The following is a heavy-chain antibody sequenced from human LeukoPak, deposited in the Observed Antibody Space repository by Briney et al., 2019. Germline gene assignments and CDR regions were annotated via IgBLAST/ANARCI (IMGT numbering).Heavy chain of an antibody. Sequence: SETLSLTCAVSSYSISSGSYWGWIRQSPGKGPEWVGSIFHSGNSYYNPSLKSRLTMSVDTSKNQFSLKLTSVTAADTALYYCARVTYVDDMLYQYFDYWGQGILVTVSS. D-gene: IGHD4-17*01. CDR3: ARVTYVDDMLYQYFDY. V-gene: IGHV4-38-2*01. CDR1: SYSISSGSY. J-gene: IGHJ4*02. CDR2: IFHSGNS.